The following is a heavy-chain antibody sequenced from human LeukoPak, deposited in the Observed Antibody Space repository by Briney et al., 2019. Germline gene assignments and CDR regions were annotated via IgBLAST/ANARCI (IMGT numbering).Heavy chain of an antibody. CDR2: IHYSGST. V-gene: IGHV4-39*01. J-gene: IGHJ4*02. Sequence: PSETLSLTCTVSGGSISSSSYYWGWIRQPPGKGLEWIGSIHYSGSTYYNPSLKSRVTISVDTSKNQFSLKLSSVTAADTAVYYCARHLLVAVIVGEGYFDYWGQGTLVTVSS. CDR1: GGSISSSSYY. CDR3: ARHLLVAVIVGEGYFDY. D-gene: IGHD1-26*01.